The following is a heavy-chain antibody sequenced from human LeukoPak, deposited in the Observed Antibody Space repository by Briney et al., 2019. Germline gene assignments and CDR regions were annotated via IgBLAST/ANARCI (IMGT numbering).Heavy chain of an antibody. CDR3: ARSNRVVVVAATIGYYYYGMDV. V-gene: IGHV6-1*01. D-gene: IGHD2-15*01. J-gene: IGHJ6*02. CDR2: TYYRSKWYN. CDR1: GDSVSSNSAA. Sequence: SQTLSLTCAISGDSVSSNSAAWNRIRQSPSRGLEWLGRTYYRSKWYNDYAVSVKSRITINPDTSKNQFSLQLNSVTPEDTAVYYCARSNRVVVVAATIGYYYYGMDVWGQGTTVTVSS.